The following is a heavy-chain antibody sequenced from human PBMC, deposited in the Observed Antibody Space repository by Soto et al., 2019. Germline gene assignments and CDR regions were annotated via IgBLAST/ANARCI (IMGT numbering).Heavy chain of an antibody. V-gene: IGHV4-59*01. CDR3: ARDMGYDSSGYYHNAFDI. CDR1: GGSISSYY. CDR2: IYYSGST. D-gene: IGHD3-22*01. J-gene: IGHJ3*02. Sequence: SDTLSLTCTVSGGSISSYYWSWIRQPPGKGLEWIGYIYYSGSTNYNPSLKSRVTISVDTSKNQFSLKLSSVTAADTAVYYCARDMGYDSSGYYHNAFDIWGQGTMVTVSS.